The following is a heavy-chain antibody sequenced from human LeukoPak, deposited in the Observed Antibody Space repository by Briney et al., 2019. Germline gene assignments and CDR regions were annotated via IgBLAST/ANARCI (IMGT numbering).Heavy chain of an antibody. CDR2: ISWNSGSI. CDR3: AKEGYGGMDPDYIDV. V-gene: IGHV3-9*01. CDR1: GFTFDDYA. J-gene: IGHJ6*03. Sequence: GGSLRLSCAASGFTFDDYAMHWVRQAPGKGLEWVSGISWNSGSIGYADSVKGRFTISRDNSKNTLYLQMNSLRAEDTAVYYCAKEGYGGMDPDYIDVWGKGTTVTVSS. D-gene: IGHD1-1*01.